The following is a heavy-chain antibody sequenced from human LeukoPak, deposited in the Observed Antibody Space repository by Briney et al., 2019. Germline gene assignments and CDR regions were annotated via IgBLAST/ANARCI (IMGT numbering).Heavy chain of an antibody. Sequence: SETLSLTCTVSGDSISSTNYYWGWIRQPPGKGLEWIGYIYYSGSTNYNPSLKSRVTISVDTSKNQFSLKLSSVTAADTAVYYCAVAVAVPYYFDYWGQGTLVTVSS. CDR3: AVAVAVPYYFDY. V-gene: IGHV4-61*05. CDR1: GDSISSTNYY. CDR2: IYYSGST. D-gene: IGHD6-19*01. J-gene: IGHJ4*02.